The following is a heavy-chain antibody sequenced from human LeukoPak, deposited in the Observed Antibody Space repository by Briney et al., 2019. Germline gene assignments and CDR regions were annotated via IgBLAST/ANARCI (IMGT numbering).Heavy chain of an antibody. CDR1: GGTFISYA. Sequence: SVKVSCKASGGTFISYAISWVRQAPGQGLEWMGRIIPIFGIANYAQKFQGRVTITADKSTSTAYMELSSLRSEDTAVYYCARGEMATPFDYWGQGTLVTVSS. V-gene: IGHV1-69*04. CDR3: ARGEMATPFDY. CDR2: IIPIFGIA. D-gene: IGHD5-24*01. J-gene: IGHJ4*02.